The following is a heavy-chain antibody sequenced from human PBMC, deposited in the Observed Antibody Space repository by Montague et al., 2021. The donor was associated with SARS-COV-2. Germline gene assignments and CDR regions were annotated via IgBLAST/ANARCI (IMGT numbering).Heavy chain of an antibody. CDR3: ARTEYDWNDWFDP. J-gene: IGHJ5*02. V-gene: IGHV4-59*13. D-gene: IGHD1-20*01. Sequence: LSLACSVSGGSISSYYWGWIRQSPGKVLEWIGYIFHSGITDYNPSLKSRVTISVDMSKNQFSLQLNSVTAADSAVYYCARTEYDWNDWFDPWGQGTLVTVSS. CDR2: IFHSGIT. CDR1: GGSISSYY.